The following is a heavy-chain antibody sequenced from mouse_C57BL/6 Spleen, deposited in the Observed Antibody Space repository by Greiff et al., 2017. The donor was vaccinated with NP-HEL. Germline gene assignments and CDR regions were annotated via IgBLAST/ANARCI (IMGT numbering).Heavy chain of an antibody. Sequence: EVKLLESGPGLVKPSQSLSLTCSVTGYSITSGYYWNWIRQFPGNKLEWMGYISYDGSNKYNPSLKNRISITRDTSKNQFFLKLNSVTTEDTATYYCAHGSVADYWGQGTSVTVSS. D-gene: IGHD2-2*01. CDR1: GYSITSGYY. J-gene: IGHJ4*01. CDR3: AHGSVADY. V-gene: IGHV3-6*01. CDR2: ISYDGSN.